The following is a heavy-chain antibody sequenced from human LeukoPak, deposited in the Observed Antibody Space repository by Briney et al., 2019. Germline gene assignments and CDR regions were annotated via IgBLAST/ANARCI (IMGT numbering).Heavy chain of an antibody. CDR1: GGSISSSSYY. CDR2: IYYSGST. Sequence: KSSETLSLTCTISGGSISSSSYYWGWIRQPPGKGLEWIGSIYYSGSTYYNPSLKSRVTISVDTSKNQFSLKLSSVTAADTAVYYCARPGFYYYYMDVWGKGTTVTVFS. V-gene: IGHV4-39*01. CDR3: ARPGFYYYYMDV. J-gene: IGHJ6*03.